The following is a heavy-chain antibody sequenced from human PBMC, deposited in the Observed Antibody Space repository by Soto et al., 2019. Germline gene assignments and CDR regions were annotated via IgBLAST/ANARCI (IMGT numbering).Heavy chain of an antibody. J-gene: IGHJ3*02. V-gene: IGHV3-48*01. Sequence: GGSLRLSCAASGFTFSSYSMNWVRQAPGKGLEWVSYISSSSSTIYYADSVKGRFTISRDDAKNSLYLQMNNLKTGDTALYYCSRLPPEKRGLDAFDIWGQGTMVTVSS. D-gene: IGHD3-10*01. CDR3: SRLPPEKRGLDAFDI. CDR2: ISSSSSTI. CDR1: GFTFSSYS.